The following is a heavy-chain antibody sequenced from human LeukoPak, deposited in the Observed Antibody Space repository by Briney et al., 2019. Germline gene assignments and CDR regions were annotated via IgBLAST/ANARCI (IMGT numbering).Heavy chain of an antibody. D-gene: IGHD6-13*01. CDR2: ISSTSSYI. J-gene: IGHJ4*02. CDR1: GFTFSTYS. V-gene: IGHV3-21*01. CDR3: ARSIAAAGTGDY. Sequence: GGSLRLSCAASGFTFSTYSMSWVRQAPGKGLEWVSFISSTSSYIYYADSVKGRFTISRDNAKNSLYLQMNSLRAEDAAVYYCARSIAAAGTGDYWGQGTLVTVSS.